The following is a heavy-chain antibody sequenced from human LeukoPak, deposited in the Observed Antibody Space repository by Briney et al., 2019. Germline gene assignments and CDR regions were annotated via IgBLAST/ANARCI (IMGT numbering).Heavy chain of an antibody. CDR1: GGTFSSYA. J-gene: IGHJ5*02. CDR2: IIPIFGTA. Sequence: ASVKVSCKASGGTFSSYAISWVRQPPGQGLEWMGGIIPIFGTANYAQKFQGRVTITTDESTSTAYMELSSLRSEDTAVYYCARASLVVNWFDPWGQGTLVTVSS. V-gene: IGHV1-69*05. D-gene: IGHD2-15*01. CDR3: ARASLVVNWFDP.